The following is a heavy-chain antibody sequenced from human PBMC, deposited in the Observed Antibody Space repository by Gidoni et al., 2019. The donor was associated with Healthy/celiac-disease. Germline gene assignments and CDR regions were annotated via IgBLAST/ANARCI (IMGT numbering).Heavy chain of an antibody. CDR2: IYWNDDK. CDR3: AHRRVPYYYGSGRWFDP. D-gene: IGHD3-10*01. CDR1: GFSLSTSGVG. J-gene: IGHJ5*02. V-gene: IGHV2-5*01. Sequence: QITLKESGPTLVKPTQTLTLTCTFSGFSLSTSGVGVGWIRQPPGKALEWLALIYWNDDKRYSPSLKSRLTITKDTSKNQVVLTMTNMDPVDTATYYCAHRRVPYYYGSGRWFDPWGQGTLVTVSS.